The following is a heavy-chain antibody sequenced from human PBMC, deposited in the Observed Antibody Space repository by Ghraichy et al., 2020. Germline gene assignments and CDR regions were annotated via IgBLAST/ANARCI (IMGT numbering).Heavy chain of an antibody. V-gene: IGHV3-21*01. CDR3: ARDLKEGSGWDRGITPYYYYGMDV. D-gene: IGHD6-19*01. J-gene: IGHJ6*02. CDR1: GFTFSSYS. CDR2: ISSSSSYI. Sequence: LSLTCAASGFTFSSYSMNWVRQAPGKGLEWVSSISSSSSYIYYADSVKGRFTISRDNAKNSLYLQMNSLRAEDTAVYYCARDLKEGSGWDRGITPYYYYGMDVWGQGTTVNVSS.